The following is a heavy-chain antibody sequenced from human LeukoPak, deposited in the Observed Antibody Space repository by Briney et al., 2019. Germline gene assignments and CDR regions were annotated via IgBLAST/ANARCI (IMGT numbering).Heavy chain of an antibody. CDR1: GDSVSSNSAA. J-gene: IGHJ4*02. CDR3: VRDTGFDFGY. V-gene: IGHV6-1*01. CDR2: TYYRSKWYN. Sequence: SQTLSVTCAISGDSVSSNSAAWNWIRQSPSRGLEWLGRTYYRSKWYNDYAVSVKSRIAINPDTSKNQFSLQLNSATPEDTALYYCVRDTGFDFGYWGQGTLVTVSS. D-gene: IGHD2-8*02.